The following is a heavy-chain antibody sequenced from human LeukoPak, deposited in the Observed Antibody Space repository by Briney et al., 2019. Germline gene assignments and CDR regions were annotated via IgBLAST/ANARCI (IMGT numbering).Heavy chain of an antibody. J-gene: IGHJ3*02. V-gene: IGHV3-30*18. CDR3: AKGAHSSGIYDAFDI. Sequence: GGSLRLSCAASGFTFSNYGMHWVRQAPGKGLEWVAVISYDGSNKYYADSVKGRFTISRDSSKNTLYLQMNSLRAEDAAVYYCAKGAHSSGIYDAFDIWGQGTMVTVSS. CDR2: ISYDGSNK. D-gene: IGHD6-19*01. CDR1: GFTFSNYG.